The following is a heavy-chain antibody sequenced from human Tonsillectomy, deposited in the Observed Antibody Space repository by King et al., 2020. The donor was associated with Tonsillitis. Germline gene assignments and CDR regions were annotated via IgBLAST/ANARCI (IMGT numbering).Heavy chain of an antibody. CDR2: INPNSGGT. V-gene: IGHV1-2*02. CDR1: GYTFTDYY. J-gene: IGHJ4*02. CDR3: ARDLADRDFPRGLGY. Sequence: QMQLVQSGAEVKKPGASVKVSCKASGYTFTDYYLHWVRKAPGQGLEWIGWINPNSGGTNFAQKFQGRVTMTRDTSFSTSYMELRSLRSDETAVFYCARDLADRDFPRGLGYCGQGTL. D-gene: IGHD3-16*01.